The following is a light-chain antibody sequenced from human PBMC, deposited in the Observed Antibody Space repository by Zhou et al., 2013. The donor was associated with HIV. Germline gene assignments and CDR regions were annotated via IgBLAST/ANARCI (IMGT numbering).Light chain of an antibody. CDR1: QSVSSN. Sequence: IVMTQSPATLSVSPGDRATLSCRASQSVSSNVAWYQQKPGQAPRLLIYGASTRASGIPDRFSGSGSGTDFTLTITRLEPEDFAVYSCQQYGTSPVTFGQGTKLEIK. V-gene: IGKV3-20*01. CDR3: QQYGTSPVT. J-gene: IGKJ2*01. CDR2: GAS.